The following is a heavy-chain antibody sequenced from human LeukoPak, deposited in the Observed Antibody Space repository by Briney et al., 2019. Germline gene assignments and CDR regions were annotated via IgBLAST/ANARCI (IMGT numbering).Heavy chain of an antibody. CDR3: ARAYYYDSSGVNWFDP. CDR2: INHSGST. J-gene: IGHJ5*02. D-gene: IGHD3-22*01. V-gene: IGHV4-34*01. CDR1: GGSFSGYY. Sequence: SETLSLTCAVYGGSFSGYYWSWIRQPPGKGLEWIGEINHSGSTNYNPSLKSRVTISVDTSKNQFSLKLSSVTAADTAVYYCARAYYYDSSGVNWFDPWGQRTLVTVSS.